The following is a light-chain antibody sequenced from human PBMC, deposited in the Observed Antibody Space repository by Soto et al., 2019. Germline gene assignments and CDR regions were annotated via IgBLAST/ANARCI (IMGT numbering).Light chain of an antibody. CDR2: GAS. V-gene: IGKV3-15*01. J-gene: IGKJ5*01. CDR1: QSVSSN. Sequence: EIVLTQSPGTLSLSPGERATLSCRASQSVSSNLAWYQHKPGQAPRLLTHGASTRATGIPARFSGVGSGTEFTLTISSLQSEDFAVYYCQQYNKWPQTFGQGTRLEIK. CDR3: QQYNKWPQT.